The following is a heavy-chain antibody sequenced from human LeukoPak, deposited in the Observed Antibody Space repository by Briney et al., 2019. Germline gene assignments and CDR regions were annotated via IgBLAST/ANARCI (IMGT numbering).Heavy chain of an antibody. D-gene: IGHD2-21*01. Sequence: PGGSLRLSCRASGFTFSDYYMTWIRQAPGKGLEWLSYISRTGSSIYYADSVKGRFTVSRDNAKNSLYLQMNSLRAEDTAVYYCAREYCGGDCYGVHYYYFYMDVWGKGTTVTVSS. CDR1: GFTFSDYY. CDR3: AREYCGGDCYGVHYYYFYMDV. CDR2: ISRTGSSI. J-gene: IGHJ6*03. V-gene: IGHV3-11*04.